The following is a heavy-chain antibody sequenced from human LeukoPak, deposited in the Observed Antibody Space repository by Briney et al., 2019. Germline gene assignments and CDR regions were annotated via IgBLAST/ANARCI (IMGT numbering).Heavy chain of an antibody. CDR3: ARDHKLTLGSFDSADAFDI. CDR1: GYTFTSYY. D-gene: IGHD1-26*01. J-gene: IGHJ3*02. Sequence: ASVKVSCKASGYTFTSYYMHWVRQAPGQGLEWMGIINPSGGSTSYAHKFQGRVTMTRDMSTSTVYMELSSLRSEDTAVYYCARDHKLTLGSFDSADAFDIWGQGTMVTVSS. V-gene: IGHV1-46*01. CDR2: INPSGGST.